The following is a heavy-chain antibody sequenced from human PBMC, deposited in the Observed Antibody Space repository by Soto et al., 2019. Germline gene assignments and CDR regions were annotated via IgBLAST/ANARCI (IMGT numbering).Heavy chain of an antibody. J-gene: IGHJ4*02. CDR3: ARPIRDSSGWYNFDY. CDR2: IYYSGST. Sequence: SETLSLTCTVSGGSISSSSYYWGWIRQPPGKGLEWIGSIYYSGSTYYNPSLKSRVTISVDTSKNQFSLKLSSVTAADTAVYYCARPIRDSSGWYNFDYWGQGTLVTVSS. CDR1: GGSISSSSYY. D-gene: IGHD6-19*01. V-gene: IGHV4-39*01.